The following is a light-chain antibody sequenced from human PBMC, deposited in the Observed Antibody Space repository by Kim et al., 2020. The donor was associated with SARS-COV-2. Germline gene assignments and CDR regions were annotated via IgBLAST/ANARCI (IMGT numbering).Light chain of an antibody. J-gene: IGKJ2*01. CDR3: MQVLQTPYT. CDR1: QSLLYRNGYNY. V-gene: IGKV2-28*01. Sequence: DIVMTQSPLSLPVTPGEPASISCRSSQSLLYRNGYNYLVWYLQKPGHSPQLLIHLGSNRASGVPDRFSGSGSGTDFTLKISPVEAEDTGVYYCMQVLQTPYTFGQGTKLEI. CDR2: LGS.